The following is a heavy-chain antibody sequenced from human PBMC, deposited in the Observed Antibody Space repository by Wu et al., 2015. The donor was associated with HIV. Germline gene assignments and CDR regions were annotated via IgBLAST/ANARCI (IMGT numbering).Heavy chain of an antibody. J-gene: IGHJ4*02. CDR1: GGTFSSYA. V-gene: IGHV1-69*13. Sequence: QVQLVQSGAEVKKPGSSVKVSCKASGGTFSSYAISWVRQAPGQGLEWMGRIIPIFGTANYAQKFQGKVTITADESTSTAYMELSSLRSEDTAVYYCARGHQYEYFDWLPYFDYWGQGTLVTVSS. CDR3: ARGHQYEYFDWLPYFDY. CDR2: IIPIFGTA. D-gene: IGHD3-9*01.